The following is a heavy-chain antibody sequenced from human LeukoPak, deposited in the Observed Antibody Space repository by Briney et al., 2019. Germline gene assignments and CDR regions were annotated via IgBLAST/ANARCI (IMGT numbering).Heavy chain of an antibody. CDR2: IYYSGST. Sequence: SETLSLTCTVSGGSISSSTYYWGWIRQPPGEGLEWIGTIYYSGSTDYNPSLKSRVTISVDTSKNQFSLRLSSVTAADTAVYYCARHTRGYSYSYGGYYFDYWGQGTLVTVSS. CDR1: GGSISSSTYY. D-gene: IGHD5-18*01. J-gene: IGHJ4*02. CDR3: ARHTRGYSYSYGGYYFDY. V-gene: IGHV4-39*01.